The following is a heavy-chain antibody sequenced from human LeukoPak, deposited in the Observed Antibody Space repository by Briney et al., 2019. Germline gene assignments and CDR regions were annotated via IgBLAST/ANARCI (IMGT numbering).Heavy chain of an antibody. D-gene: IGHD3-22*01. CDR1: GGTFSSYA. V-gene: IGHV1-69*06. J-gene: IGHJ4*02. Sequence: SVKVSCKASGGTFSSYAISWVRQAPGQGLEWMGGIIPIFGTANYAQKFQGRVTITADTSTSTAYMELRSLRSDDTAVYYCARIYYYDSGGYYGGFDYWGQGTLVTVSS. CDR3: ARIYYYDSGGYYGGFDY. CDR2: IIPIFGTA.